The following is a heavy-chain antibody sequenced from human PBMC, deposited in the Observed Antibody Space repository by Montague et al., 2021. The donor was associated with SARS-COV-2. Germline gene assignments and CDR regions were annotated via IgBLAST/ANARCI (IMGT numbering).Heavy chain of an antibody. CDR2: IYYSRRT. V-gene: IGHV4-59*01. D-gene: IGHD3-22*01. CDR1: GGSISSYY. CDR3: ARGGGSGYRYYFDY. J-gene: IGHJ4*02. Sequence: SETLSLTCTVSGGSISSYYWNWIRQPPGKGLEWIGYIYYSRRTXXXPSXXXRVTISVDTSKNQFSLKLSSVTAADTAVYYCARGGGSGYRYYFDYWGQGSLVTVSS.